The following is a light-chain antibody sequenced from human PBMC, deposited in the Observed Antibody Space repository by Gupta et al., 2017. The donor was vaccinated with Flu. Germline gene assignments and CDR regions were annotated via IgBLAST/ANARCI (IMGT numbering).Light chain of an antibody. Sequence: SYDLTQPLSVSVALGQTAKITCGGNDIRSKNVHWYQQKPAQAPMGGSYGDNNRPSGIPERFYGANSATKANMKISRAQAGEYSYESCMEWESYTEVVGGGTKLTVL. CDR1: DIRSKN. J-gene: IGLJ3*02. V-gene: IGLV3-9*01. CDR3: MEWESYTEV. CDR2: GDN.